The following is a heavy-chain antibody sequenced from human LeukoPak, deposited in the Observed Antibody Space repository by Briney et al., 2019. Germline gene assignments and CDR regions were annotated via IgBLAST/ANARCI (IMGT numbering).Heavy chain of an antibody. CDR3: ARNGESSGYLTDFDY. Sequence: GRSLRLSCAASGFTSSSYAMHGVCQAPGKGLEWVAVISYDGNNKYYADSVKGRFTISRDNSKNTLYLQMDSLRAEDTAVYYCARNGESSGYLTDFDYWGQGTLVTVSS. V-gene: IGHV3-30-3*01. CDR1: GFTSSSYA. J-gene: IGHJ4*02. CDR2: ISYDGNNK. D-gene: IGHD3-22*01.